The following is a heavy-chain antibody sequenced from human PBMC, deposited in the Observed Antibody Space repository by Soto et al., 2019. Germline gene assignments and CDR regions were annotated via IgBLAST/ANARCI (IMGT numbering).Heavy chain of an antibody. V-gene: IGHV5-51*01. CDR1: GYSFTRYW. CDR3: ARHPEXYAFWSGYLGEFDY. D-gene: IGHD3-3*01. J-gene: IGHJ4*02. Sequence: GEALKISFKGSGYSFTRYWIGLVRQMPRKGLGWIGIIYPADSDTRYSSSFQGQVTISADNCISTAYMQWRSLKASDTDMSYCARHPEXYAFWSGYLGEFDYWGQVTXVPVSS. CDR2: IYPADSDT.